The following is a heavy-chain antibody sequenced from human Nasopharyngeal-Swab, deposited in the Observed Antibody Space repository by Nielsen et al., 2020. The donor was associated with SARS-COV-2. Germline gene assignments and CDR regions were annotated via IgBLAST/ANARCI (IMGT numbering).Heavy chain of an antibody. CDR1: GYSFTSYW. D-gene: IGHD3-3*01. CDR2: IYPGDSDT. V-gene: IGHV5-51*01. CDR3: ARADTTVFGVFTNYLPNWFDP. Sequence: GESLKISCQASGYSFTSYWIGWVRQMPGKGLEWMGIIYPGDSDTRYSPSFRGQVTISADTSIRTAYLQWSSLKASDTAVYYCARADTTVFGVFTNYLPNWFDPWGQGTLVTVSS. J-gene: IGHJ5*02.